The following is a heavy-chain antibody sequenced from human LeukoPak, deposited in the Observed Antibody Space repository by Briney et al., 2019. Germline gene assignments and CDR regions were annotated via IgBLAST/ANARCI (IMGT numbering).Heavy chain of an antibody. D-gene: IGHD5-18*01. J-gene: IGHJ6*03. CDR2: IYYSGST. CDR1: GVSISSYY. V-gene: IGHV4-59*12. CDR3: ARGDSRVSGWYTAMVTGYYYYYYMDV. Sequence: SETLSLTCTVSGVSISSYYWSWIRQPPGKGLEWIGYIYYSGSTNYNPSLKSRVTISVDTSKNQFSLKLSSVTAADTAVYYCARGDSRVSGWYTAMVTGYYYYYYMDVWGKGTTVTVSS.